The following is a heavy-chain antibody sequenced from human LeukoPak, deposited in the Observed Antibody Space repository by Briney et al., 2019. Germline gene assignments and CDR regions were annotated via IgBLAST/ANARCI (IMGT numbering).Heavy chain of an antibody. J-gene: IGHJ5*02. V-gene: IGHV4-30-2*01. D-gene: IGHD3-3*01. CDR3: ARGLRDETYYDFWSGYYRFPNWFDP. CDR1: GGSISSGGYS. CDR2: IYHSGST. Sequence: PSQTLSLTCAVSGGSISSGGYSWSWIRQPPGKGLEWIGYIYHSGSTNYNPSLKSRVAISVDTSKNQFSLKLSSVTAADTAVYYCARGLRDETYYDFWSGYYRFPNWFDPWGQGTLVTVSS.